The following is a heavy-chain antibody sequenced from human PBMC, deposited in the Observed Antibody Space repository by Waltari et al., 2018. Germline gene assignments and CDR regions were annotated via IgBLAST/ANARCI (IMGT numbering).Heavy chain of an antibody. CDR3: ARRRGYSSSWYIDY. J-gene: IGHJ4*02. CDR2: IYPGDSST. Sequence: EVQLVQSGAEVKKPGESLKISCKGSGYSFTSYWIGWVRQMPGKGLEWMGIIYPGDSSTRDSRSFQGQAAISADKSISTAYLQWSGLKASDTAMYYCARRRGYSSSWYIDYWGQGTLVTVSS. V-gene: IGHV5-51*01. D-gene: IGHD6-13*01. CDR1: GYSFTSYW.